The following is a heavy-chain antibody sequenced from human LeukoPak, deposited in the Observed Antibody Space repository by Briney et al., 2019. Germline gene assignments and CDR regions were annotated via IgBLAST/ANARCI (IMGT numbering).Heavy chain of an antibody. CDR2: INPNSGGT. D-gene: IGHD1-26*01. CDR3: ARVSPIVGARLLSFDI. V-gene: IGHV1-2*04. CDR1: GYTFTGYY. J-gene: IGHJ3*02. Sequence: ASVKVSCKASGYTFTGYYMHWVRQAPGQGLEWMGWINPNSGGTNYAQKFQGWVTMTRDTSISTAYMELSRLRSDDTAVYYCARVSPIVGARLLSFDIWGQGTMVTVSS.